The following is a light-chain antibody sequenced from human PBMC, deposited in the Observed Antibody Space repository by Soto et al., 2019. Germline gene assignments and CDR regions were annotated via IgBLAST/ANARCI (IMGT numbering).Light chain of an antibody. V-gene: IGKV1-33*01. J-gene: IGKJ2*01. CDR1: QDISNY. CDR2: DPS. Sequence: DLQMTQSPSSLSASVGDRVTITCQASQDISNYLNWYQQKPGKAPKLLIYDPSNLETGVPSRFSGSESQTDFNFTISSLQPENIATYYCQQYDNLPPYTFGQGTKLEIK. CDR3: QQYDNLPPYT.